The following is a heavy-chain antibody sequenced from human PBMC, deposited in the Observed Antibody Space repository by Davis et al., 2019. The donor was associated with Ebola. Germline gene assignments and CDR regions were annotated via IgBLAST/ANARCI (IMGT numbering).Heavy chain of an antibody. CDR3: ARDLEDYGADY. Sequence: ASVKVSCKASGYPFINYGVSWVRPAPGQGLEWMGWIAAYNYKTIYAQKFQGRVTMTIDISTDTVYMELRSLRSDDTAGYYCARDLEDYGADYWGHGTLVTVSP. D-gene: IGHD4-17*01. CDR1: GYPFINYG. J-gene: IGHJ4*01. CDR2: IAAYNYKT. V-gene: IGHV1-18*01.